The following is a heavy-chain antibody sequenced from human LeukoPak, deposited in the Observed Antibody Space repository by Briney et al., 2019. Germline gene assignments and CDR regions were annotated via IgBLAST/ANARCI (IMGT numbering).Heavy chain of an antibody. J-gene: IGHJ4*02. CDR3: AREAAMGDFDY. Sequence: EWIGEINHSGSTNYNPSLKSRVTISVDTSKNQFSLKLSSVTAADTAVYYCAREAAMGDFDYWGQGTLVTVSS. V-gene: IGHV4-34*01. D-gene: IGHD5-18*01. CDR2: INHSGST.